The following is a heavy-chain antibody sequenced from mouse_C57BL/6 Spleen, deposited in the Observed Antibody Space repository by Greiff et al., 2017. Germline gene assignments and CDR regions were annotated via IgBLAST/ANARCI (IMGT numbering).Heavy chain of an antibody. D-gene: IGHD2-12*01. J-gene: IGHJ3*01. CDR1: GFTFSNYW. Sequence: EVKVEESGGGLVQPGGSMKLSCVASGFTFSNYWMNWVRQSPEKGLEWVAQIRLKSDNYATHYAESVKGRFTISRDDSKSSVYLQMNNLRAEDTGIYYCTPSYSAWFAYWGQGTLVTVSA. V-gene: IGHV6-3*01. CDR2: IRLKSDNYAT. CDR3: TPSYSAWFAY.